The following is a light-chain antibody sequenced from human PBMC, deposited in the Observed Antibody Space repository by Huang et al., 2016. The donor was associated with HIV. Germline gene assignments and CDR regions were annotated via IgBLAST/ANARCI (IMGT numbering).Light chain of an antibody. CDR3: QQYNNRWT. V-gene: IGKV3-15*01. CDR2: GAS. CDR1: QSVSSN. Sequence: EIVMTQSPATLSVSPGERATLSCRASQSVSSNLAWYPQKPGQAPRLLIYGASTRATGIPARFSGSGSGTEFTLTISSLQSEDFAVYYCQQYNNRWTFGQGTKVEIK. J-gene: IGKJ1*01.